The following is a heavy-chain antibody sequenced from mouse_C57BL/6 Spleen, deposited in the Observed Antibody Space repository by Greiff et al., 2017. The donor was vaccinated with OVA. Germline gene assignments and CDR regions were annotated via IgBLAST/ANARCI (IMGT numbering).Heavy chain of an antibody. CDR3: ARLNLYYFDY. CDR2: ISSGSSTI. CDR1: GFTFSDYG. D-gene: IGHD1-3*01. V-gene: IGHV5-17*01. Sequence: EVMLVESGGGLVKPGGSLKLSCAASGFTFSDYGMHWVRQAPETGLEWVAYISSGSSTIYYADTVKGRFTISSDNAKNTLFLQMTSLRSEDTAMYYCARLNLYYFDYWGQGTTLTVSS. J-gene: IGHJ2*01.